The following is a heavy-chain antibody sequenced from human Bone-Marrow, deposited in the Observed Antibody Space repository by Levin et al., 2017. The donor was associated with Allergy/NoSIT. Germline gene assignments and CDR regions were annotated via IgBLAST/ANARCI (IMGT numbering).Heavy chain of an antibody. V-gene: IGHV1-2*02. D-gene: IGHD6-13*01. CDR1: GYTFSDYY. CDR3: ARGGTSSNDY. Sequence: ASVKVSCTVSGYTFSDYYMHWVRQAPGRGLEWMGWINPKRGDANTAQKFEGRVVLTRDTSISTAYMEVRRLRSDDTALYYCARGGTSSNDYWGQGTLVTVSS. J-gene: IGHJ4*02. CDR2: INPKRGDA.